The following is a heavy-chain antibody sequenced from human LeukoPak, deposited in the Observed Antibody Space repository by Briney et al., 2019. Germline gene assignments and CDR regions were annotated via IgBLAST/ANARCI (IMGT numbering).Heavy chain of an antibody. J-gene: IGHJ4*02. D-gene: IGHD3-10*01. CDR2: IDDSGVTT. Sequence: PTGGSLRLSCEASGFTLSSYVMNWVRQAPGKGLEWVSTIDDSGVTTYYADSVKGRFTISRDDSKSTLFLQMNSLRAEDTAIYYCAKSSETYHYDYWGQGILVTVSS. CDR3: AKSSETYHYDY. CDR1: GFTLSSYV. V-gene: IGHV3-23*01.